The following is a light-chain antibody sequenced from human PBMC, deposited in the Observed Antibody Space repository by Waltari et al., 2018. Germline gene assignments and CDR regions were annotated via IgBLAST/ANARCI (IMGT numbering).Light chain of an antibody. Sequence: EIVLAQSPDTLSLSPGETATLSSRASQRVGSSDLSWYQQKPGQAPRLLIFATSYRATGIPDRFSGSGSGTDFTLTISRLEPEDVAIYYCQHYGISFPVTFGQGTRLEIK. V-gene: IGKV3-20*01. CDR1: QRVGSSD. J-gene: IGKJ5*01. CDR2: ATS. CDR3: QHYGISFPVT.